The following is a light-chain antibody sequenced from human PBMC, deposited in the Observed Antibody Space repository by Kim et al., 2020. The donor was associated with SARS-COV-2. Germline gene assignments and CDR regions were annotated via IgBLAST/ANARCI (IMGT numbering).Light chain of an antibody. Sequence: VSPGQTARITCGGNNIGSNTVHWYQQKPGQAPVLVIYRDSNRPSGIPERFSGSNSGNTATLTISRAHAGDEADYYFQVWDSSNVVFGGGTKLTVL. CDR2: RDS. CDR3: QVWDSSNVV. V-gene: IGLV3-9*01. J-gene: IGLJ2*01. CDR1: NIGSNT.